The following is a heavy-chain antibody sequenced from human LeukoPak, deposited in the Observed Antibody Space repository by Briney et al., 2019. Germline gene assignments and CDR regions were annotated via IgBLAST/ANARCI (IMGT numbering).Heavy chain of an antibody. V-gene: IGHV5-10-1*01. CDR2: IDPSDSYT. CDR3: ARAYSRSRFDY. CDR1: GYSFSSYW. D-gene: IGHD6-6*01. J-gene: IGHJ4*02. Sequence: GESLKISCKGSGYSFSSYWIYWVRQMPGKGLEWMGRIDPSDSYTNYNPSFQGHVTISADKSISTAYLQWSSLMASDTAMYYCARAYSRSRFDYWGQGTLVTVSS.